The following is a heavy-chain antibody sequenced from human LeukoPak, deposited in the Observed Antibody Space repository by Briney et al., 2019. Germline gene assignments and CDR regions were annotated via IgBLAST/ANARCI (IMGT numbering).Heavy chain of an antibody. CDR2: IYYTGST. Sequence: PSETLSLTCPVSGGSISNYYWSWMRQPPGKGLEWIGYIYYTGSTNYNPSLKSRVTMSVDTSKNQFSLKLSSVTAADTAVYYCAREDSSGYYDYWGQGTLVTVSS. CDR1: GGSISNYY. J-gene: IGHJ4*02. V-gene: IGHV4-59*01. D-gene: IGHD3-22*01. CDR3: AREDSSGYYDY.